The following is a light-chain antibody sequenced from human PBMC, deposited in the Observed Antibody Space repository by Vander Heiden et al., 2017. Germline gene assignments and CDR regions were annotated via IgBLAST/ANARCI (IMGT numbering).Light chain of an antibody. V-gene: IGLV1-47*01. Sequence: QSVLTQPPSASGTPGQRVTISCSGSSSHIGSNYVYWYQQLPGTAPQLLIYRNNQRPSGVPDRFSGSKSGTSASLAISGLRSEDEADYYCSACDDSLSGWVFGGGTKLTVL. CDR1: SSHIGSNY. CDR2: RNN. CDR3: SACDDSLSGWV. J-gene: IGLJ3*02.